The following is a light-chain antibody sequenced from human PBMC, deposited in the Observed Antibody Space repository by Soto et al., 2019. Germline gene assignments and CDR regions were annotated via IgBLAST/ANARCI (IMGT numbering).Light chain of an antibody. Sequence: EIVLTQSPATLSAFPGDRVTLSCRASQAVNTRLAWYQHKPGQAPRLLIYLTSNRAAGVPSRFSAWGSETDFTLTISSLEPEDFAVYYCQQRSNWPITFGHGTRLEIK. J-gene: IGKJ5*01. CDR2: LTS. V-gene: IGKV3D-11*01. CDR1: QAVNTR. CDR3: QQRSNWPIT.